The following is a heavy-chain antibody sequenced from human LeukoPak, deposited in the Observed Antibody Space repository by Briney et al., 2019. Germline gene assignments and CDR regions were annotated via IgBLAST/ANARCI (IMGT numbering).Heavy chain of an antibody. CDR2: IYYSGST. CDR1: GGSISSGGYY. Sequence: PSETLSLTCTVSGGSISSGGYYWSWIRQHPGKGLEWIGYIYYSGSTYYNPSLKSRVTISVDTSKNQFSLKLSSVTAADTAVYYCARRGGGYSGYDPTYFDYWGQGTLVTVSS. V-gene: IGHV4-31*03. D-gene: IGHD5-12*01. J-gene: IGHJ4*02. CDR3: ARRGGGYSGYDPTYFDY.